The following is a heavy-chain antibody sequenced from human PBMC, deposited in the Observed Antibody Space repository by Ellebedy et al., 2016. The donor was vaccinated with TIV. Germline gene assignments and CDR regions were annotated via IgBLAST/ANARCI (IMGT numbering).Heavy chain of an antibody. CDR1: GYTFASYD. Sequence: AASVKVSCKASGYTFASYDINWVRQANGQGLEWMGWMNPKSGNTGYAQKFQGRVTMTRNTSISTAVMELSSLRSEDTAVYYCARGRRDNWSSYLFDHWGQGTLVPVSS. J-gene: IGHJ4*02. CDR2: MNPKSGNT. V-gene: IGHV1-8*01. D-gene: IGHD1-1*01. CDR3: ARGRRDNWSSYLFDH.